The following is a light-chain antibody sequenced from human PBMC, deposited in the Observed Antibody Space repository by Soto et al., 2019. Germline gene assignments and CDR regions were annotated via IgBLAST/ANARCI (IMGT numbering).Light chain of an antibody. CDR1: SNDIGSYDY. J-gene: IGLJ1*01. V-gene: IGLV2-8*01. Sequence: QSALTQPISVSGSPGQSITISCTGNSNDIGSYDYVCWYQQHPGKAPRLIIYEVVQRPSGVPDRFSGSKSGNTASLTVSGLQAADEADYFCKSYAGSNTYVFGSGTKVTVL. CDR2: EVV. CDR3: KSYAGSNTYV.